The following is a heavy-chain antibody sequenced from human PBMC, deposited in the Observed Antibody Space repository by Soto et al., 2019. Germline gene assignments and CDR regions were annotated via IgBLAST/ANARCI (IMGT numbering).Heavy chain of an antibody. J-gene: IGHJ4*02. CDR1: GFTFSSYW. V-gene: IGHV3-7*01. Sequence: EAQLVESGGGLVHLGGSRRLSCAASGFTFSSYWMTWVRQAPGKGLEWVANIKHDGSEKYYADSVKGRFTISRDNARNSVFLEMKSLRAEDTAVYSCVRDRSGSYLEGFDYWGQGTLVTVSS. D-gene: IGHD1-26*01. CDR2: IKHDGSEK. CDR3: VRDRSGSYLEGFDY.